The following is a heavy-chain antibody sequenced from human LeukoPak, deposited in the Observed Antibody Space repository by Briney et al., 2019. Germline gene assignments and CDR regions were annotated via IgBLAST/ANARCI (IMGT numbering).Heavy chain of an antibody. J-gene: IGHJ2*01. CDR2: VNSDGSST. CDR3: ARGPYCSSTSCYRWYFDL. Sequence: GGSLRLSCAASGFTFSSYWMHWVRQAPGKGLVWVSRVNSDGSSTSYADSVKGRFTISRDNAKNTLYLQISSLRAEDTAVYYCARGPYCSSTSCYRWYFDLWGRGTLVTVSS. D-gene: IGHD2-2*01. V-gene: IGHV3-74*01. CDR1: GFTFSSYW.